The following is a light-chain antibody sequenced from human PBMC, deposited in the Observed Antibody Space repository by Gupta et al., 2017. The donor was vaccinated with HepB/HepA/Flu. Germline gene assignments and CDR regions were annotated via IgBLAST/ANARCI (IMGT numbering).Light chain of an antibody. V-gene: IGKV3-20*01. CDR1: QSVSSSY. Sequence: IVLTQSPGTLSLSPGERATLSCRASQSVSSSYLAWYQQKPGQAPRLLIYGASSRATGIPDRFSGSGSGTDFTLTISRLEPEDFAVYYCQQYGSSPLMCSFGQGTKLEIK. CDR2: GAS. CDR3: QQYGSSPLMCS. J-gene: IGKJ2*04.